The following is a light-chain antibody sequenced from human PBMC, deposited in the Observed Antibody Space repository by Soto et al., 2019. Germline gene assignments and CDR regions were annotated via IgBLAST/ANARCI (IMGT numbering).Light chain of an antibody. CDR3: QRRSNWSTT. CDR1: QTVSITY. J-gene: IGKJ1*01. CDR2: DAS. Sequence: VFRQRPGTLYLSPGESATLSCRASQTVSITYLTWYQQKPGQAPRLLIYDASNRATGIPARFSGSGSGTDFTLTISSLEPEDFAVYYCQRRSNWSTTFGQGTKVDIK. V-gene: IGKV3D-20*02.